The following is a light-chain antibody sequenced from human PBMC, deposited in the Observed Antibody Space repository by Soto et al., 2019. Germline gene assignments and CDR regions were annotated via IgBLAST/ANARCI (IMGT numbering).Light chain of an antibody. Sequence: DIVMTQSPNSLTVSLGGTATINCQSSQSVLYIPNNKNYLAWYQQKPGQSPKLLIYWASTRESGVPDRFSGSGSWTDFYLTISSLQAEDVAIYYCQQYYSTPQTFAQGTKVEIK. CDR3: QQYYSTPQT. CDR2: WAS. CDR1: QSVLYIPNNKNY. V-gene: IGKV4-1*01. J-gene: IGKJ1*01.